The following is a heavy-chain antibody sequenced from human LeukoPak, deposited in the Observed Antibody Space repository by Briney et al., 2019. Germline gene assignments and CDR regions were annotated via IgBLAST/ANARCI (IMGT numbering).Heavy chain of an antibody. CDR1: GYTFTDFY. J-gene: IGHJ4*02. Sequence: ASVKVSCKASGYTFTDFYIHWVRQAPGQGLEWMGWINPNSGGTNYAQKFQGRVTMTGDTAINTAYMEVKRLRSDDTAIYYCARVFRGYSYALALWGQGTLVTVSS. D-gene: IGHD3-10*01. CDR2: INPNSGGT. CDR3: ARVFRGYSYALAL. V-gene: IGHV1-2*02.